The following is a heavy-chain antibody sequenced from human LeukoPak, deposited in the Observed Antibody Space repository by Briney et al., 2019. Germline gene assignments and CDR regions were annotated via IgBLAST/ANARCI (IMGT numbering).Heavy chain of an antibody. CDR2: FDPEDGET. J-gene: IGHJ5*02. Sequence: ASVKVTCKVSGYTLTELSMHWVRQAPGKGLEWMGGFDPEDGETIYAQKFQGRVTMTEDTSTDTAYMELSSLRSEDTAVYYCATDLPYGSGSRSSWGQGTLVTVSS. CDR3: ATDLPYGSGSRSS. CDR1: GYTLTELS. D-gene: IGHD3-10*01. V-gene: IGHV1-24*01.